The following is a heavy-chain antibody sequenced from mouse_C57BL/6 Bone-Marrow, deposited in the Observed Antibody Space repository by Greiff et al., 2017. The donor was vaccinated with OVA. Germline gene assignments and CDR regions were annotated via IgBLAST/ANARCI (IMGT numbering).Heavy chain of an antibody. CDR3: TYGSSPNYFDY. D-gene: IGHD1-1*01. Sequence: VHVKQSGAELVRPGASVKLSCTASGFNIKDDYMHWVKQRPEQGLEWIGWIDPENGDTEYASKFQGKATITADTSSNTAYLQLSSLTSEDTAVYYCTYGSSPNYFDYWGQGTTLTVSS. CDR1: GFNIKDDY. CDR2: IDPENGDT. J-gene: IGHJ2*01. V-gene: IGHV14-4*01.